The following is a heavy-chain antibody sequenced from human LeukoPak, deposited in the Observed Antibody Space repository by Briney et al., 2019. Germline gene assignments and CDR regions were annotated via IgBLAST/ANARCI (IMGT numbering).Heavy chain of an antibody. J-gene: IGHJ3*02. CDR3: ARELGTWRYYDSSGDDTFDI. D-gene: IGHD3-22*01. CDR2: IYYRGTT. CDR1: GGSISSGDHY. Sequence: SETLSLTCTVSGGSISSGDHYWSWIRQPPGKGLEWIGYIYYRGTTYYNPSLKSRVFMSVDTSENQFSLKLSSVTAADTAVYYCARELGTWRYYDSSGDDTFDIWGQGTMVTVSS. V-gene: IGHV4-30-4*08.